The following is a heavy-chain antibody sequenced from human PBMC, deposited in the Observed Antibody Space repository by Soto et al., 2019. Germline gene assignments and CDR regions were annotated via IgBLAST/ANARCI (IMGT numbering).Heavy chain of an antibody. Sequence: GGSLRLSCAASGFTFSSYAMSWVLQAPGKGLEWVSAISGSGGSTYYADSVKGRFTISRDNSKNTLYLQMNSLRAEDTAVYYCAKGSGLSSSWYFDYWGQGTLVTVSS. V-gene: IGHV3-23*01. CDR1: GFTFSSYA. CDR2: ISGSGGST. CDR3: AKGSGLSSSWYFDY. J-gene: IGHJ4*02. D-gene: IGHD6-13*01.